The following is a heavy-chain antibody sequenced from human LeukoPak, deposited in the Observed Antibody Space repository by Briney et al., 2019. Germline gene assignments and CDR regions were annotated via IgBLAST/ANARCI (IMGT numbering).Heavy chain of an antibody. Sequence: PGRSLRLSCAASGFTYSTYAMHWVRQAPGRGLEWVAFISDDGSSRYRADSVKGRFTISRDNSKNTLYLEMNSLRAEDTAVYYCARDCCGEWYFFDLWGQGTLVTVSS. CDR1: GFTYSTYA. D-gene: IGHD3-10*01. V-gene: IGHV3-30*04. CDR3: ARDCCGEWYFFDL. J-gene: IGHJ4*02. CDR2: ISDDGSSR.